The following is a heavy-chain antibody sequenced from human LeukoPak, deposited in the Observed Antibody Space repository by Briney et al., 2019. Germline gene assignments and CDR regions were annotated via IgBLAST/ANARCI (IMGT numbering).Heavy chain of an antibody. Sequence: SETLSLTCTVSDGSMSPYYWSWIRQSPGRGLEWIAYIFYNGNTKYNPSLRSRVTISIDTSRNQFSLNLNSVTAADTAVYYCARGGYYCLDVWGKGTTVTVSS. CDR1: DGSMSPYY. V-gene: IGHV4-59*01. CDR2: IFYNGNT. J-gene: IGHJ6*03. CDR3: ARGGYYCLDV.